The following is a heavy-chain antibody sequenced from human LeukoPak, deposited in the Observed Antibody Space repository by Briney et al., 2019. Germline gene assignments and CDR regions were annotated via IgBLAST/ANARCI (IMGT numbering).Heavy chain of an antibody. CDR3: ARXYYDSSXXXPFDY. Sequence: SETLSLTCTVSGGSISSYYWSWIRQPPGKGLEWIGYIYYSGSTNYNPSLKSRVTISVDTSKNQFSLKLSSVTAAHTAVYYCARXYYDSSXXXPFDYWGQGTLVTVSX. V-gene: IGHV4-59*08. D-gene: IGHD3-22*01. CDR2: IYYSGST. CDR1: GGSISSYY. J-gene: IGHJ4*02.